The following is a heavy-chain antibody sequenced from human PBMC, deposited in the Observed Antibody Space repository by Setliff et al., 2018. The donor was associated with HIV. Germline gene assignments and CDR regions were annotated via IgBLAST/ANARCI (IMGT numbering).Heavy chain of an antibody. V-gene: IGHV4-61*05. CDR2: IYYSGST. D-gene: IGHD6-13*01. J-gene: IGHJ6*03. Sequence: PSETLSLTCTVSGVSFSNINYYWAWIRQPPGMGLEWIGYIYYSGSTNYNPSLKNRVTISIDTSKKQFSLNLSSVTAADTAVYYCARGRSRWTYYNYYYMDVWGKGTTVTVSS. CDR1: GVSFSNINYY. CDR3: ARGRSRWTYYNYYYMDV.